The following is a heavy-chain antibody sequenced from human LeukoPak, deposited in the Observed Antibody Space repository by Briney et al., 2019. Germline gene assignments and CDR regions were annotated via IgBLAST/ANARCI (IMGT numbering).Heavy chain of an antibody. CDR2: IYYSGST. J-gene: IGHJ4*02. CDR3: ATDEQ. D-gene: IGHD1/OR15-1a*01. Sequence: GSLRLSCAASRFTFSNYWMHWVRQAPGKGLEWIGSIYYSGSTYYNPSLKSRVTISVDTSKNQFSLKLSSVTAADTAVYYCATDEQWGQGTLVTVSS. V-gene: IGHV4-59*05. CDR1: RFTFSNYW.